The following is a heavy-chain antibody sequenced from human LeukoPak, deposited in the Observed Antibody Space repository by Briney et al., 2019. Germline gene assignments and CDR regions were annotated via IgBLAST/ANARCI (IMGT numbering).Heavy chain of an antibody. D-gene: IGHD7-27*01. CDR1: GGSLSTYSY. V-gene: IGHV4-59*01. CDR3: ARVASGVMDV. J-gene: IGHJ6*02. CDR2: IYYSGST. Sequence: PSETLSLTCAVSGGSLSTYSYWSWTRQPPGKGLEWIGYIYYSGSTNYNPSLQSRVTISVDTSKNQFSLKLSSVTAADTAVYYCARVASGVMDVWGQGTTVTVSS.